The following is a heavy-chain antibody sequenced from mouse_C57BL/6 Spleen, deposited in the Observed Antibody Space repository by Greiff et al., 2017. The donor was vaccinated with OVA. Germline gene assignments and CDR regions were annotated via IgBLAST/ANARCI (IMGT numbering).Heavy chain of an antibody. Sequence: QVQLQQSGAELVKPGASVKLSCKASGYTFTEYTIHWVKQRSGQGLEWIGWFYPGSGSIKYNEKFKDKATLTADKSSSTVYMELSRLTSEDSAVYFCARHEDRFYYSNSGYFDVWGTGTTVTVSS. CDR1: GYTFTEYT. CDR3: ARHEDRFYYSNSGYFDV. CDR2: FYPGSGSI. D-gene: IGHD2-5*01. V-gene: IGHV1-62-2*01. J-gene: IGHJ1*03.